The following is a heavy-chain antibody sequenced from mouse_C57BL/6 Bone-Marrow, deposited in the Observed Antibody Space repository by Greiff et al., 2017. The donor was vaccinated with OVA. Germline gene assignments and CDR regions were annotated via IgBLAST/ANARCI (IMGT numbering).Heavy chain of an antibody. Sequence: EVKVVESGGGLVKPGGSLKLSCAASGFTFSDYGMHWVRQAPEKGLEWVAYISSGSSTIYYADTVKGRFTISRDNAKNTLFLQMTSLRSEDTAMYYCARRYSNWNYAMDYWGQGTSVTVSS. V-gene: IGHV5-17*01. J-gene: IGHJ4*01. CDR1: GFTFSDYG. D-gene: IGHD2-5*01. CDR3: ARRYSNWNYAMDY. CDR2: ISSGSSTI.